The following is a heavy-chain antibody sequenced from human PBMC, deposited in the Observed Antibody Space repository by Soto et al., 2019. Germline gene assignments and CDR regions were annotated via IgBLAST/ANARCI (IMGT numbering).Heavy chain of an antibody. J-gene: IGHJ6*02. D-gene: IGHD2-15*01. CDR1: GFTFSNAW. V-gene: IGHV3-15*07. Sequence: GGSLRLSCAASGFTFSNAWMNWVRQAPGKGLEWVGRIKSKNDGGTTDYTATVKGRFTISRDDSKNTLKLQINSLKTEDTSLYYCTTAPIVVVVAATPDGYYYYGMDVWGQGTTVTVSS. CDR2: IKSKNDGGTT. CDR3: TTAPIVVVVAATPDGYYYYGMDV.